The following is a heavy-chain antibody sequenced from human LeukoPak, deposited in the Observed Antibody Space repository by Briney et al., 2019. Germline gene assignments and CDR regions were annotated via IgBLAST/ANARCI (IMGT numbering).Heavy chain of an antibody. D-gene: IGHD5-12*01. V-gene: IGHV3-30*02. CDR1: GFTFSSYG. CDR2: IRYDGSNK. CDR3: AKDHEYSGCDRYYFDY. J-gene: IGHJ4*02. Sequence: PGGSLRLSCAASGFTFSSYGMHWVRQAPGKGLEWVAFIRYDGSNKYYADSVKGRFTISRDNSKNTLYLQMNSLRAEDTAVYYCAKDHEYSGCDRYYFDYWGQGTLVTVSS.